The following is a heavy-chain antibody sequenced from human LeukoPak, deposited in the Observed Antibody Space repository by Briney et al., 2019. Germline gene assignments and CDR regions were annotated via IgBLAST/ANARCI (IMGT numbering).Heavy chain of an antibody. D-gene: IGHD3-10*02. CDR2: ISAYNGNT. CDR3: ARNPCSVCGFDP. V-gene: IGHV1-18*01. J-gene: IGHJ5*02. CDR1: GYTYTSYD. Sequence: ASVKVSCKASGYTYTSYDINWVRQAPGQGLEWMGWISAYNGNTNYAQKLQDRVTMTTDTSTSTAYMELRSLRSDDTAVYYCARNPCSVCGFDPWGQGTLVTVSS.